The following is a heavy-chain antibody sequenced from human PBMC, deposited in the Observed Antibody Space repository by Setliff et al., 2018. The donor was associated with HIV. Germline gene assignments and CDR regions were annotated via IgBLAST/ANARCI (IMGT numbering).Heavy chain of an antibody. CDR1: GGSISIHY. Sequence: SETLSLTCTVSGGSISIHYWSWVRQPPGKGLEWIGEIYHSGSANYNPSLKSRVIISIDKSKNKFSLKVSSVTAADTALYYCARILVAAAGTGFDPWGQGILVTVSS. D-gene: IGHD6-13*01. CDR3: ARILVAAAGTGFDP. V-gene: IGHV4-4*02. CDR2: IYHSGSA. J-gene: IGHJ5*02.